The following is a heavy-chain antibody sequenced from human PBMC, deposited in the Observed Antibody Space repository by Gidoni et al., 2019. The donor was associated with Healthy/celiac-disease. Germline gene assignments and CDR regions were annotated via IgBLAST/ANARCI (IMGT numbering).Heavy chain of an antibody. Sequence: EVQLLESGGGLVQPGGSLRLSCAASGFPFSSYAMSWVRRAPGKGLEWVSAISGSGGNTYYADSVKGRFTISRDNSKNTLYLQMNSLRAEDTAVYYCAKTGPGRYAFDIWGQGTMVTVSS. CDR3: AKTGPGRYAFDI. CDR2: ISGSGGNT. D-gene: IGHD4-17*01. V-gene: IGHV3-23*01. CDR1: GFPFSSYA. J-gene: IGHJ3*02.